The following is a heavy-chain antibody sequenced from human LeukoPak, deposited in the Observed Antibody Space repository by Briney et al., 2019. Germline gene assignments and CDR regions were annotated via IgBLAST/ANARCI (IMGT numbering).Heavy chain of an antibody. J-gene: IGHJ5*02. Sequence: GGSLRLSCAASGFTFSDYYMSWIRQAPGKGLEWVSYITNSVCTIYYADSVKGRFTISRDNAKNSLYLQMNSLRDEDTAVYYCARGAYSKIDPWGQGTLVTVSS. CDR3: ARGAYSKIDP. CDR1: GFTFSDYY. V-gene: IGHV3-11*04. D-gene: IGHD4-11*01. CDR2: ITNSVCTI.